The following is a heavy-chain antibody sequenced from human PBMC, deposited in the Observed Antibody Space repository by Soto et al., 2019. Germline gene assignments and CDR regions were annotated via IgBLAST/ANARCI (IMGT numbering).Heavy chain of an antibody. Sequence: PGGSLRLSCAASGFTFSSYAMSWVRQAPGKGLEWVSAISGSGGSTYYADSVKGRFTISRDNSKNTLYLQMNSLRAEDTAVYYCALGVGFYDSSGYYGPYFDYWGQGT. CDR1: GFTFSSYA. CDR2: ISGSGGST. D-gene: IGHD3-22*01. J-gene: IGHJ4*02. V-gene: IGHV3-23*01. CDR3: ALGVGFYDSSGYYGPYFDY.